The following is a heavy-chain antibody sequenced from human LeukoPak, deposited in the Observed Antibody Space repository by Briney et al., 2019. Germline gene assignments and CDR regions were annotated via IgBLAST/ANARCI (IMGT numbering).Heavy chain of an antibody. CDR2: IYSGGSS. Sequence: GGSLRLSCAASGLTVGFKCMSWVRQAPGKGLEWVSIIYSGGSSYYADSVKGGLTVSRDTSKNTLYLQTNSLRAEDTAVYYCATRPDGNDVPYFDYWGQGTLVTVSS. J-gene: IGHJ4*02. D-gene: IGHD5-12*01. CDR3: ATRPDGNDVPYFDY. V-gene: IGHV3-66*01. CDR1: GLTVGFKC.